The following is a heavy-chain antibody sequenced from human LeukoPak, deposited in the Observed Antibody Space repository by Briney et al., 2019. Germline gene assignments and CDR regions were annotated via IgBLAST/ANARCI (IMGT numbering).Heavy chain of an antibody. J-gene: IGHJ6*03. CDR1: AFTFSSYE. D-gene: IGHD2-21*02. CDR3: ARAYCGGDCRSRYYYYMDV. CDR2: ISGSGGST. Sequence: PGGSLRLSCAASAFTFSSYEMNWVRQAPGKGLEWVSTISGSGGSTYYADSVKGRFSISRDNSKNTLYLQMNSLRAEDTAVYYCARAYCGGDCRSRYYYYMDVWGKGTTVTVSS. V-gene: IGHV3-23*01.